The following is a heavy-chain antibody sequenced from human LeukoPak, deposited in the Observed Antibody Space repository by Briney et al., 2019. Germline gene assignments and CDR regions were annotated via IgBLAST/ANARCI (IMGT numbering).Heavy chain of an antibody. Sequence: SETLSLTCTVSGGSMSSYYWSWIRQPPGRGLEWIGYISYSGSTNYSPSLKSRVTISVDTSKNQFSLKLSSVTAADTAVYYCARAVDDSSGYYRIDYWGQGTLVTVSS. V-gene: IGHV4-59*01. CDR1: GGSMSSYY. D-gene: IGHD3-22*01. CDR2: ISYSGST. J-gene: IGHJ4*02. CDR3: ARAVDDSSGYYRIDY.